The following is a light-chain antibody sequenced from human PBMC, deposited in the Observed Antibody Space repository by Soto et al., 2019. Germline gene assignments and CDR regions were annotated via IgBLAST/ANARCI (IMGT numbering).Light chain of an antibody. V-gene: IGLV2-14*01. J-gene: IGLJ2*01. Sequence: QSALTQPASVSGSPGQSITISCTGTSSDVGGYNYVSWYQQHPGKAPKLMIYDVSNRPSGVSNRLSGSKSGNTASLTISGLQAEDEADYYCSSYTSSSTVHVVFGGGTKLTVL. CDR1: SSDVGGYNY. CDR3: SSYTSSSTVHVV. CDR2: DVS.